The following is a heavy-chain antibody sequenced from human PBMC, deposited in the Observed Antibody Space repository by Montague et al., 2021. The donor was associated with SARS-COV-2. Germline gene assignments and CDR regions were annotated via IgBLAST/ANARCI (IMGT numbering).Heavy chain of an antibody. D-gene: IGHD1-26*01. J-gene: IGHJ4*02. V-gene: IGHV3-21*01. Sequence: LSLSFSASGFPFSSYNMHWVRQAPGKGLEWVSSISSSGSDIHYADSVKGRFTISRDNARNSLYLQMNSLTAEDTAVYYCAAHGDYWGQGILVTVSS. CDR2: ISSSGSDI. CDR3: AAHGDY. CDR1: GFPFSSYN.